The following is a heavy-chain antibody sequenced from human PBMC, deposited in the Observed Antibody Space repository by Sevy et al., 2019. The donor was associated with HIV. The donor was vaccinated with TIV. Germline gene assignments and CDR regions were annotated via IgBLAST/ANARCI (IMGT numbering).Heavy chain of an antibody. CDR3: ARGLSEFYY. Sequence: SETLSLTCAVYGESFSGYYWSWIRQPPGKGLEWIGEIIHSGSTNYNPSHKSRVTISVDTSKNQFSLKLSSVTAADTAVYYCARGLSEFYYWGQGTLVTVSS. V-gene: IGHV4-34*01. J-gene: IGHJ4*02. CDR1: GESFSGYY. CDR2: IIHSGST.